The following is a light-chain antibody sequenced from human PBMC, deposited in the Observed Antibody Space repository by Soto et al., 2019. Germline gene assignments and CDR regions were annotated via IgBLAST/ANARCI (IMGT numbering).Light chain of an antibody. V-gene: IGLV2-11*01. Sequence: QSALTQPRSVSGSPGQSVTISCTGTSSDVGGYNYVSWYQQHPGKAPKLMIYDVSKRPSGVPDRFSGSKSGNTASLTISGLQAEAEADYYCCSYAGSSWVFGGGTKLTVL. J-gene: IGLJ3*02. CDR1: SSDVGGYNY. CDR3: CSYAGSSWV. CDR2: DVS.